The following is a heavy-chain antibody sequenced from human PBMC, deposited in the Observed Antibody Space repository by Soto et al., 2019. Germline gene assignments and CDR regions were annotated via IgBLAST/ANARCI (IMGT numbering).Heavy chain of an antibody. CDR3: AKQPSDGRFLEWLLDS. Sequence: GGSLRLSCAASGFTFRSFAMHWVRRAPGKGLEWVAFVSFDGSDKYYADSVKGRFTISRDNSKNTLYLQMNSLRTEDTAVYYCAKQPSDGRFLEWLLDSWGQGSQVTVSS. CDR2: VSFDGSDK. J-gene: IGHJ4*02. D-gene: IGHD3-3*01. CDR1: GFTFRSFA. V-gene: IGHV3-30*18.